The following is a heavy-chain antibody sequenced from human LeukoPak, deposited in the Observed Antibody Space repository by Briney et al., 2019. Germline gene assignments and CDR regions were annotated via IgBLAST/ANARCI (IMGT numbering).Heavy chain of an antibody. CDR1: GFTVSSNY. Sequence: GGSLRLSCAASGFTVSSNYMSWVRQAPGKGLEWVAVISYDGSNKYYADSVKGRFTISRDNSKNTLYLQMNSLRAEDTAVYYCAKDGAMIVVAYAFDIWGQGTMVTVSS. J-gene: IGHJ3*02. CDR3: AKDGAMIVVAYAFDI. CDR2: ISYDGSNK. D-gene: IGHD3-22*01. V-gene: IGHV3-30*18.